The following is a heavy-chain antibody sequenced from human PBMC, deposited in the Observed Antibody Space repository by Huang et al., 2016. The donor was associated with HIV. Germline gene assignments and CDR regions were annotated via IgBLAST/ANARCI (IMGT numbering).Heavy chain of an antibody. V-gene: IGHV4-39*02. D-gene: IGHD3-3*01. CDR3: ARTGVAVSDDPEYVQH. J-gene: IGHJ1*01. CDR2: IYYRGNT. CDR1: GDSFNSNTFY. Sequence: LQESGPGLVGPSETLSLTCAVSGDSFNSNTFYWGWVRQPPGKALEWIGSIYYRGNTEYNPARKGGARMAVDASKNRIFLHLRSVTAADTGVYYCARTGVAVSDDPEYVQHWGQGALVT.